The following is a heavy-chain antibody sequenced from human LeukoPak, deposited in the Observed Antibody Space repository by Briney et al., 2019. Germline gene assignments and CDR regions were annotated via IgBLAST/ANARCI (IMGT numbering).Heavy chain of an antibody. J-gene: IGHJ6*03. CDR1: GYTFTSYY. Sequence: ASVKVSCTASGYTFTSYYMHWVRQAPGQGLEWMGIINPSGGSTSYAQKFQGRVTMTRDTSTSTVYMELSSLRSEDTAVYYCARDSIRYLAWFTPCYYYYYMDVWGKGTTVTVSS. V-gene: IGHV1-46*01. CDR3: ARDSIRYLAWFTPCYYYYYMDV. D-gene: IGHD3-3*01. CDR2: INPSGGST.